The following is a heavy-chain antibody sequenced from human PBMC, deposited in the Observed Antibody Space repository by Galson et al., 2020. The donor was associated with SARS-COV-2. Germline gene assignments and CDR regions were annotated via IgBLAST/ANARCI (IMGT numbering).Heavy chain of an antibody. V-gene: IGHV4-61*01. CDR2: VYYSGST. D-gene: IGHD6-13*01. CDR1: SGSVSSATWY. J-gene: IGHJ3*02. CDR3: ATVPAYSSTWYMAFNM. Sequence: SETLSLTCTVSSGSVSSATWYWSWLRQPPGKGLEWIGYVYYSGSTKYNPSLKSRVSISLDTSKNQFSLNLSSVTATDTAVYYCATVPAYSSTWYMAFNMWGQGTMVSVSS.